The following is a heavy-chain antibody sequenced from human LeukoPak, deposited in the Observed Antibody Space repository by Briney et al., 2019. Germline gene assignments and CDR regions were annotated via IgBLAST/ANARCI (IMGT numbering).Heavy chain of an antibody. V-gene: IGHV1-8*02. CDR1: GYTFTSYG. CDR2: MNPNSGNT. CDR3: ARAPSDGSGSYSLDY. D-gene: IGHD3-10*01. J-gene: IGHJ4*02. Sequence: ASVKVSCKASGYTFTSYGISWVRQAPGQGLEWMGWMNPNSGNTGYAQKFQGRVTMTRNTSISTAYMELSSLRSEDTAVYYCARAPSDGSGSYSLDYWGQGTLVTVSS.